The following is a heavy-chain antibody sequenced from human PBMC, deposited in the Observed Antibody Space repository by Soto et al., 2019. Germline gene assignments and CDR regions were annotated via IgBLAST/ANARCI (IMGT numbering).Heavy chain of an antibody. J-gene: IGHJ6*02. Sequence: SETLSLTCTVSGGSISSSSYYWGWIRQPPGKGLEWIGGIYYSGSTYYNPSLKSRVTISVDTSKNQFSLKLSSVTAADTAVYYCARHVMVSGMDVWGQGTTVTVSS. CDR2: IYYSGST. V-gene: IGHV4-39*01. CDR1: GGSISSSSYY. CDR3: ARHVMVSGMDV. D-gene: IGHD2-8*01.